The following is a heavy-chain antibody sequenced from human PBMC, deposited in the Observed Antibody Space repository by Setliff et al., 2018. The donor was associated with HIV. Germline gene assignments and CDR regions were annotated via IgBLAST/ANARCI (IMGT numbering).Heavy chain of an antibody. CDR2: INPNSGGT. V-gene: IGHV1-2*02. J-gene: IGHJ4*02. D-gene: IGHD6-19*01. Sequence: ASVKVSCKASGYTFTVYYVHWVRQAPGQGLEWMGWINPNSGGTNYAQKFQGRVTLTRDTSINAVYLEVSRLGSDDRALYYCATSPITVPPYYFESWGQGTLVTVSS. CDR3: ATSPITVPPYYFES. CDR1: GYTFTVYY.